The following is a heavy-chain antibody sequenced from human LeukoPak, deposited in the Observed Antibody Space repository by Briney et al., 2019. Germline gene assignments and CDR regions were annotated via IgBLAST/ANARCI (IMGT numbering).Heavy chain of an antibody. J-gene: IGHJ6*02. CDR1: GFTFNSYG. Sequence: GGSLRLTCAASGFTFNSYGMHWVRQAPGKGLQWVADIWFDGKNEHFADSVKGRFTISRDNSKNTMYLQINSLRVEDSAVYYYARDRHCVKGICHSPPGMDVWGQGTTVTVSS. CDR2: IWFDGKNE. CDR3: ARDRHCVKGICHSPPGMDV. V-gene: IGHV3-33*01. D-gene: IGHD6-13*01.